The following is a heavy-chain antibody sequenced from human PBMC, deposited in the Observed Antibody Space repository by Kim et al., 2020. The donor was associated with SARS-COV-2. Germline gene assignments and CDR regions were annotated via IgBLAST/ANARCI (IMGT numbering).Heavy chain of an antibody. V-gene: IGHV3-49*02. CDR2: T. J-gene: IGHJ3*02. Sequence: TEYAATVKGRFTISRDDSKSIAYLQMNSLKTEDTAVYYCTREGYPGAFDIWGQGTMVTVSS. D-gene: IGHD5-12*01. CDR3: TREGYPGAFDI.